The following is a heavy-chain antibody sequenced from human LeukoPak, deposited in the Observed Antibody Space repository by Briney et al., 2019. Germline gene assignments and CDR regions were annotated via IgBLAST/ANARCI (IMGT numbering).Heavy chain of an antibody. D-gene: IGHD4-17*01. V-gene: IGHV1-8*01. J-gene: IGHJ4*02. CDR3: ARDYGDYVTLFDY. CDR1: GYTFTSYD. Sequence: ASVKVSCKASGYTFTSYDINWVRQATGQGLEWMGWMNTNSGNTGYAQKFQGRVTITRNTSISTAYMELSSLRSEDTAVYYCARDYGDYVTLFDYWGQGTLVTVSS. CDR2: MNTNSGNT.